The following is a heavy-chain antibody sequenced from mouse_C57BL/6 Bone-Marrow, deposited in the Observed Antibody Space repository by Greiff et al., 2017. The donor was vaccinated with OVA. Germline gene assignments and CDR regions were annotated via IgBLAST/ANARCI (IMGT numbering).Heavy chain of an antibody. Sequence: QVQLKESGPGLVSPSQSLSITCTVSGFSLTSYAISWVRQPPGKGLEWLGVIWTGGGTNYNSALKSRLSISKDNSKSQVFLKMNSLQTDDTARYYCARLSYYYGSSYWYFDVWGTGTTVTVSS. D-gene: IGHD1-1*01. V-gene: IGHV2-9-1*01. J-gene: IGHJ1*03. CDR1: GFSLTSYA. CDR3: ARLSYYYGSSYWYFDV. CDR2: IWTGGGT.